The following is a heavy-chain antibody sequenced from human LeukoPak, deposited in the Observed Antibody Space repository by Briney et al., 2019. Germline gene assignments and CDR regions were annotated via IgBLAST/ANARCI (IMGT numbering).Heavy chain of an antibody. CDR2: ISSSSSYI. V-gene: IGHV3-21*01. Sequence: PGGSLRLSCAASGFTFSSYSMNWVRQAPGKGLEWVSSISSSSSYIYYADSVKGRFTISRDNAKNSLYLQMNSLRAEDTAVYYCARDVVARGTVLDYWGQGTLVTVSS. CDR3: ARDVVARGTVLDY. J-gene: IGHJ4*02. CDR1: GFTFSSYS. D-gene: IGHD2-21*01.